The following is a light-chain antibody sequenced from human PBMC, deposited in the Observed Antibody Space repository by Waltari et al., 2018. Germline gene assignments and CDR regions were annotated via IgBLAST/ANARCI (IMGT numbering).Light chain of an antibody. CDR2: GNS. CDR3: QSYDAILGDVV. J-gene: IGLJ2*01. CDR1: SSNIGATFY. Sequence: HSVLTQPPSVSGAPGQRVTISCTGSSSNIGATFYVHWYQQLPGAAPKLLIYGNSNRPSGVPDRFSGSKSVTSASLAITGLQAEDEATYYCQSYDAILGDVVFGGGTKLTVL. V-gene: IGLV1-40*01.